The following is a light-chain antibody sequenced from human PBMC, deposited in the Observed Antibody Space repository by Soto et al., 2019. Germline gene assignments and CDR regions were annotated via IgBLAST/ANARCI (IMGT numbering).Light chain of an antibody. CDR2: LGS. CDR1: QSLLHSTGYNY. J-gene: IGKJ4*01. Sequence: DIVMTQTPLSLPVTPGEPASISCRSSQSLLHSTGYNYLDWYLQKPGQSPQLLIYLGSNRASGVPDRFGGSGSGTDFTLQISRVEAEDVGVYYCMQSLQTPTFGGGTKVEIK. CDR3: MQSLQTPT. V-gene: IGKV2-28*01.